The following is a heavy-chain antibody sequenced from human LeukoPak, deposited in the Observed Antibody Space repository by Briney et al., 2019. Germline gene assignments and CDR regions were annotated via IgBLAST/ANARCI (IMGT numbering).Heavy chain of an antibody. CDR2: IYHSGST. Sequence: PSQTLSLTCAVSGGSISSGGYSWSWIRQPPGKGLEWIGYIYHSGSTYYNPSLKSRVTTSVDRSKNQFSLKLSSVTAADTAVYYCARGGYYDSSGSWFDPWGQGTLVTVSS. D-gene: IGHD3-22*01. CDR3: ARGGYYDSSGSWFDP. J-gene: IGHJ5*02. V-gene: IGHV4-30-2*01. CDR1: GGSISSGGYS.